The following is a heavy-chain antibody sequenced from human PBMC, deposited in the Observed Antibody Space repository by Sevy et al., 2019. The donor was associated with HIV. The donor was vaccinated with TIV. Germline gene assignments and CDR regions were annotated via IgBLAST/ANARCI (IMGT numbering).Heavy chain of an antibody. CDR3: AKTRIVVVITGPLDY. CDR1: GFTFSSYA. Sequence: GGSLRLSCAASGFTFSSYAMSWVRQAPGTGLEWVSAISGSGGSTYYEESVKGRFTISRDNSKKTLYLQMNSLRSEDTAVYYCAKTRIVVVITGPLDYWGQGTLVTVSS. V-gene: IGHV3-23*01. D-gene: IGHD3-22*01. J-gene: IGHJ4*02. CDR2: ISGSGGST.